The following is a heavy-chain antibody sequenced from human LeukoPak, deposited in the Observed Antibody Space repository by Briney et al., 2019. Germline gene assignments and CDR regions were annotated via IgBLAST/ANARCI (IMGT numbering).Heavy chain of an antibody. J-gene: IGHJ4*02. V-gene: IGHV4-30-4*08. Sequence: PSETLSLTFTVSGGSISSGDYYWSWIRQPPGKGLEWIGYIYYSGSTYYNPSLKSRVTISVDTSKNQFSLKLSSVTAADTAVYYCASQYYYDSSGYYFWGQGTLVTVSS. D-gene: IGHD3-22*01. CDR1: GGSISSGDYY. CDR2: IYYSGST. CDR3: ASQYYYDSSGYYF.